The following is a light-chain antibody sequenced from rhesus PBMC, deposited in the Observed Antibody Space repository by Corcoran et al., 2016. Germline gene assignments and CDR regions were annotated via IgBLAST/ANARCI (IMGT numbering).Light chain of an antibody. Sequence: DIQMTQSPSSLSASVGDKVTITCRASQGISSWLAWYQQKPGKAPKLLIKTASSLQSGVPSRFSGSGSGTDYTLTISSLQPEDFATYYCQHGYGILYSFGQGTKVEIK. CDR3: QHGYGILYS. J-gene: IGKJ2*01. CDR2: TAS. V-gene: IGKV1-18*01. CDR1: QGISSW.